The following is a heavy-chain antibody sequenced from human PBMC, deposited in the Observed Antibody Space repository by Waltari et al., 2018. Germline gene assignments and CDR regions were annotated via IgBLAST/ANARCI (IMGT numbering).Heavy chain of an antibody. J-gene: IGHJ5*02. CDR1: GLTFSPNA. CDR3: VKGRGQFLLKADGVDL. CDR2: ISGRDTTT. V-gene: IGHV3-23*01. D-gene: IGHD1-26*01. Sequence: EVQLKESGGGLVQPGGSLRLSCAASGLTFSPNAITWFRQAPGEGLEWVAVISGRDTTTFYADAVKGRFTISRDNSKNTLYLQMNSLRADDTAVYYCVKGRGQFLLKADGVDLWGQGTLVTVSA.